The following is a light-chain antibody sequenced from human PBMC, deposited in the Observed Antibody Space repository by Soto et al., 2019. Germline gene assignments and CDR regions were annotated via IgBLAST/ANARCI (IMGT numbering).Light chain of an antibody. J-gene: IGKJ2*01. Sequence: EIVMTQSPATLSVFPGERATLSCRASQSISTNLAWYQQKPGRAPRLLIYGASARATGIPARFSGSGSGTEFTLTIGSLQSEDFAVYYCHQYNNWPPYTFGQGTKLEIK. CDR1: QSISTN. V-gene: IGKV3-15*01. CDR3: HQYNNWPPYT. CDR2: GAS.